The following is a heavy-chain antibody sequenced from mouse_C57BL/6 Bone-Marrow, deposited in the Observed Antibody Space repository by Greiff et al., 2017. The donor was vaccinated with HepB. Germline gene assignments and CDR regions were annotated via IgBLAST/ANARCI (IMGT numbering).Heavy chain of an antibody. CDR3: ARPLRFDY. V-gene: IGHV1-19*01. J-gene: IGHJ2*01. CDR2: INPYNGGT. CDR1: GYTFTDYY. Sequence: VQLQQSGPVLVKPGASVKMSCKASGYTFTDYYMNWVKQSHGKSLEWIGVINPYNGGTSYNQKFKGNATLTVDKSSSTAYMELNSLTSEDSAVYCCARPLRFDYWGQGTTLTVSS. D-gene: IGHD2-12*01.